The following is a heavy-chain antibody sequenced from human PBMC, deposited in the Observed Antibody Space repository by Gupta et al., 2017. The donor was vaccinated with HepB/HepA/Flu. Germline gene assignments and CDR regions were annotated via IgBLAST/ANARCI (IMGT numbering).Heavy chain of an antibody. Sequence: QVQLQESGPGLVKPSETLSLTCTVSGGSISSYYWSWIRQPPGKGLEWIGYIYYSGTTKYNPSLKSRVTTSIDTSKNQFSRKLTSVTAADTAVYYCARGAARLPNYYYYYMDVWGKGTTVTVSS. CDR1: GGSISSYY. D-gene: IGHD6-6*01. CDR2: IYYSGTT. J-gene: IGHJ6*03. CDR3: ARGAARLPNYYYYYMDV. V-gene: IGHV4-59*12.